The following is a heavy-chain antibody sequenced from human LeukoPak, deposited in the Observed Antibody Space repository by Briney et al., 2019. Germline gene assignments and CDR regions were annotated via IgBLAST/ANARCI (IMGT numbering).Heavy chain of an antibody. CDR2: IYYSGST. D-gene: IGHD2-21*02. J-gene: IGHJ4*02. CDR1: GGSISSSDYY. V-gene: IGHV4-30-4*08. Sequence: PSETLSLTCTVSGGSISSSDYYWSWIRQHPGKGLEWIGYIYYSGSTYYNPSLKSRVSISVATSKNQFSLKLSSVTAADTAVYYCARHRPGQIVVVTAMEIDYWGQGTLVTVSS. CDR3: ARHRPGQIVVVTAMEIDY.